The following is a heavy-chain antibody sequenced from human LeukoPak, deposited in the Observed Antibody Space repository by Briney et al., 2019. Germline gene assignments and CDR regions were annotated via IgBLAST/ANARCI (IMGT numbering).Heavy chain of an antibody. CDR2: FYASGTT. Sequence: SETLSLTCTVSGGSISSGSYFWSWIRQPAGKGLEWIGRFYASGTTNTSPSLKSRVTMSVDTSKNQFSLKLSSVTAADTAVYYCAKDSSTWGNLAGHFDSWGQGTLVTVSS. D-gene: IGHD6-13*01. V-gene: IGHV4-61*02. CDR3: AKDSSTWGNLAGHFDS. CDR1: GGSISSGSYF. J-gene: IGHJ4*02.